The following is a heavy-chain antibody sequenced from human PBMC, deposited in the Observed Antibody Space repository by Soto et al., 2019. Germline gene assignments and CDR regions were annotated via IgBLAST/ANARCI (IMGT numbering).Heavy chain of an antibody. V-gene: IGHV1-18*01. Sequence: QVQLVQSGAEVKKPGASVKVSCKASGYTFTSYGISWVRQAPGQGLEWMGWISAYTGNTNYAQKLQGRVTMTTDTSSSTAYMELRSLRSDDTAVDYCARKIGVSVTRNWVDPWGQGTLVPGSS. J-gene: IGHJ5*02. CDR1: GYTFTSYG. CDR3: ARKIGVSVTRNWVDP. CDR2: ISAYTGNT. D-gene: IGHD3-16*01.